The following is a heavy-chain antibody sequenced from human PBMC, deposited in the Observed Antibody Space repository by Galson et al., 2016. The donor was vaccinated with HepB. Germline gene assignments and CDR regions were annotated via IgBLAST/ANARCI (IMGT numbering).Heavy chain of an antibody. CDR3: ARSVGWSYGPTKFDQ. V-gene: IGHV1-18*01. CDR1: GYNFITYG. J-gene: IGHJ4*02. Sequence: SVKVSCKASGYNFITYGIAWVRQAPGQGLEYMGWISPHNGKTLYGQNFQGRVTMTTDTSTTTGHMELRRLRSDDTAMYYCARSVGWSYGPTKFDQWGQGTVVTVSS. D-gene: IGHD3-16*01. CDR2: ISPHNGKT.